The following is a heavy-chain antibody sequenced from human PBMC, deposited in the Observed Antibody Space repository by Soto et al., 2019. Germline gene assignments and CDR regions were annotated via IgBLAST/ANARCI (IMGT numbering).Heavy chain of an antibody. D-gene: IGHD2-2*01. CDR1: GGSIIDDSY. CDR3: ARDEYQLLSSVSWFDS. V-gene: IGHV4-30-4*01. Sequence: SETLSLTCTVSGGSIIDDSYWMLMRQTPGKGLEWIGYIYHTGNTYYNPSLRSRVSISVDKSKSQFSLKLISVTAADTAVYFCARDEYQLLSSVSWFDSWGQGTLVTVSS. CDR2: IYHTGNT. J-gene: IGHJ5*01.